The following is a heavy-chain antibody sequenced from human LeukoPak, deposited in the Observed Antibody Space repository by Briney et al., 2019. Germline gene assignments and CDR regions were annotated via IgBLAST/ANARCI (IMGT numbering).Heavy chain of an antibody. D-gene: IGHD1-20*01. CDR3: SRDFPGITKLPAS. J-gene: IGHJ5*02. CDR2: IDPYSGNK. Sequence: ASVRVSCXASGYTFTTSSITWVRRAPGQGLEWMGWIDPYSGNKNYAQKLQGRVTLTTDTSTSTAYMELRSLRSVDTAVYYCSRDFPGITKLPASWGQGTLVTVSS. CDR1: GYTFTTSS. V-gene: IGHV1-18*01.